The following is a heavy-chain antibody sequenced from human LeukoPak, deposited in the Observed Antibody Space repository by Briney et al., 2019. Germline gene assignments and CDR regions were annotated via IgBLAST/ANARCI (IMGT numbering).Heavy chain of an antibody. D-gene: IGHD3-22*01. J-gene: IGHJ4*02. CDR3: ARDPNYYDSSGYLDY. CDR1: GGSFSGYY. Sequence: KPSETLSLTCAVYGGSFSGYYWSWIRQPPGKGRGWLGEINHSGSTNYNPSLKSRVTISVDTSKNQFSLQLNSVTPEDTAVYYCARDPNYYDSSGYLDYWGQGTLVTVSS. CDR2: INHSGST. V-gene: IGHV4-34*01.